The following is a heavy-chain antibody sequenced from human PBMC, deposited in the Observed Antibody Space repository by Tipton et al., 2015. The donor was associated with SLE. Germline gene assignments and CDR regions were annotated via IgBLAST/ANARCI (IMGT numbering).Heavy chain of an antibody. CDR2: VYSGGTT. Sequence: LRLSCTVSGGSISSAGYYWSWIRQHPGKGLEWIGYVYSGGTTYYNPSLKGRLTISLDTPEKQFSLKLSSVTSADTAVYYCARYYYDSTGDCLFDSWGQGTLVTVSS. V-gene: IGHV4-31*03. D-gene: IGHD3-22*01. J-gene: IGHJ4*02. CDR3: ARYYYDSTGDCLFDS. CDR1: GGSISSAGYY.